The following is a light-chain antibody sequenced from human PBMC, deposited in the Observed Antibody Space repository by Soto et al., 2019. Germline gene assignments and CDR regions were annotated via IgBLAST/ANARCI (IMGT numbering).Light chain of an antibody. J-gene: IGLJ3*02. CDR3: QAWGTGGV. V-gene: IGLV4-69*01. Sequence: QLVLTQSPSASASPGASVKLTCTLSSGHSDYAIAWHQQQPEKGPRYLMKVTSDGSHTKGDGIPDRFSGSSSGADRYLTTSSLRSDDEADYSCQAWGTGGVFGGGTKVTVL. CDR1: SGHSDYA. CDR2: VTSDGSH.